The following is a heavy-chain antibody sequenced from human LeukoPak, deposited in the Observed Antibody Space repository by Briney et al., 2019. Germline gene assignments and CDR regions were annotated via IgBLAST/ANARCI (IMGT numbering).Heavy chain of an antibody. Sequence: PGRSLRLSCAASGFTFSSYGMHWVRQAPGKGLEWVAVISYDGSNKYYADSVKGRFTISRDNSKNTLYLQMNSLRAEDTAAYYCASLVSVWGSYRQPYFDYWGQGTLVTVSS. CDR1: GFTFSSYG. V-gene: IGHV3-30*03. J-gene: IGHJ4*02. CDR3: ASLVSVWGSYRQPYFDY. D-gene: IGHD3-16*02. CDR2: ISYDGSNK.